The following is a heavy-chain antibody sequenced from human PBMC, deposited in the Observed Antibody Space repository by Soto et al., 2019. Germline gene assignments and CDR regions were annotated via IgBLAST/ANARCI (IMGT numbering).Heavy chain of an antibody. D-gene: IGHD3-22*01. CDR3: AKHYYDSSGYPYYFNY. CDR1: GFTFSSYA. J-gene: IGHJ4*02. CDR2: INSSGGST. V-gene: IGHV3-23*01. Sequence: GGSLRLSCAASGFTFSSYAMSWVRQAPGKGLEWVSAINSSGGSTYYADSVKGRFTISRDNSKNTLYLQMNSLRAEDTAVYYCAKHYYDSSGYPYYFNYWGQGTLVTVSS.